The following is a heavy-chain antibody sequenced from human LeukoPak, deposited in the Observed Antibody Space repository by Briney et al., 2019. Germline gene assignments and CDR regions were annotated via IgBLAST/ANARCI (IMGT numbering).Heavy chain of an antibody. J-gene: IGHJ4*02. V-gene: IGHV4-39*01. CDR1: GGSISSSSYY. CDR3: ATQMDTAMVFTPYFDY. D-gene: IGHD5-18*01. Sequence: SETLSLTCTVSGGSISSSSYYWGWIRQPPGKGLEWIGSIYYSGSTYYNPSLKSRVTISVDTSKNQFSLKLGSVTAADTAVYYCATQMDTAMVFTPYFDYWGQGTLVTVSS. CDR2: IYYSGST.